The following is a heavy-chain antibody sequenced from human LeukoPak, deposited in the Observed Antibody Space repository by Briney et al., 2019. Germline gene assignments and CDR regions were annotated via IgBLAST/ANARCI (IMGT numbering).Heavy chain of an antibody. J-gene: IGHJ4*02. CDR2: ISYDGSNK. CDR1: GFTFSSYA. CDR3: ARGLAGYSSGWYVH. V-gene: IGHV3-30*04. D-gene: IGHD6-19*01. Sequence: AGGSLRLSCAASGFTFSSYAMHWVRQAPGKGLEWGAVISYDGSNKYYADSVKGRFTISRDNSKNTLYLQMNSLRAEDTAVYYCARGLAGYSSGWYVHWGQGTLVTVPS.